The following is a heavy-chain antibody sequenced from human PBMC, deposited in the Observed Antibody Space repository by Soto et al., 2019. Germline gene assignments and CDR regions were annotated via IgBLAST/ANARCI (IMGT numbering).Heavy chain of an antibody. J-gene: IGHJ4*02. CDR2: ISDDGSQK. CDR1: GFTFRTYG. D-gene: IGHD6-19*01. Sequence: GGSLRLSCAGSGFTFRTYGMHWVRQAPGKGLEWVAFISDDGSQKYYGDSVEGRFTISRDNSKNTLSLRMISLRTEDTSVYYCAKEAPGGWHFFDTWGQGTLVTVSS. CDR3: AKEAPGGWHFFDT. V-gene: IGHV3-30*18.